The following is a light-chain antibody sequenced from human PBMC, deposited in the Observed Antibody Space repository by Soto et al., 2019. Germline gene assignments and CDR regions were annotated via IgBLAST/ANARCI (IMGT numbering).Light chain of an antibody. V-gene: IGKV3-20*01. CDR1: QSVSSSY. CDR3: QQYCSSPPT. CDR2: EAS. Sequence: EIVLTQSPGTLSLSPGERATLSCRASQSVSSSYVAWYQQKPGQAPRLLIYEASIRAIVIPDRFSGSGSGTDFTLTSSRLEPEDFAVYHWQQYCSSPPTFGQGSKVEIK. J-gene: IGKJ1*01.